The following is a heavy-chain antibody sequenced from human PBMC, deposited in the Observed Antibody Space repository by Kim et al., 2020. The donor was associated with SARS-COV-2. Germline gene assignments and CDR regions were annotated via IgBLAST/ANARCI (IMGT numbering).Heavy chain of an antibody. V-gene: IGHV4-34*01. Sequence: SETLSLTCAVYGGSFSGYYWSWIRQPPGNGLEWIGEINHSGSTNYNPSLKSRVTISVDTSKNQFSLKLSSVTAADTAVYYCARDGPYGSGSYPTRDWFDPWGQGTLVTVSS. J-gene: IGHJ5*02. D-gene: IGHD3-10*01. CDR1: GGSFSGYY. CDR3: ARDGPYGSGSYPTRDWFDP. CDR2: INHSGST.